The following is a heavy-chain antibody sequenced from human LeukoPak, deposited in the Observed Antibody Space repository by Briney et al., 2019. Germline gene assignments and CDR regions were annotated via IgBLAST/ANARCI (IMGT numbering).Heavy chain of an antibody. Sequence: GGSLRLSCVASGFIVSDKYMSWVRQAPGKGLEWVSAFYSDGSTYYVDSVKGRFIISRDDSKNTLYLQMNSLRDDDTAMYYCAKETPSYGSGSLGHYWGQGTLVTVSS. CDR1: GFIVSDKY. V-gene: IGHV3-53*05. CDR3: AKETPSYGSGSLGHY. D-gene: IGHD3-10*01. CDR2: FYSDGST. J-gene: IGHJ4*02.